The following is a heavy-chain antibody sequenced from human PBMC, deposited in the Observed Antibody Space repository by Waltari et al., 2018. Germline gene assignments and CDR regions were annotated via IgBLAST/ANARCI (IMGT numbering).Heavy chain of an antibody. V-gene: IGHV3-66*01. J-gene: IGHJ4*02. CDR3: ARDAGTVAAEGDY. CDR2: IYIDGST. Sequence: EVQLVESGGGLVQPGGSLRLSCAASGFTVSSNYMSWVRQAPGRGLEWVTCIYIDGSTYYANSVKGRFTISRDNSKNTLYLQMTSLRAEDTAVYYCARDAGTVAAEGDYWGQGTLVTVSS. D-gene: IGHD6-19*01. CDR1: GFTVSSNY.